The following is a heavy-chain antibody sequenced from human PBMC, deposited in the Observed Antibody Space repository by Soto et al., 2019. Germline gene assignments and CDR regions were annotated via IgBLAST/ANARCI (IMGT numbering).Heavy chain of an antibody. CDR2: IYYSGST. D-gene: IGHD6-13*01. Sequence: SETLSLTCTVSGGSISSGDYYWSWIRQPPGKGLEWIGYIYYSGSTYYNPSLKSRVTISVDTSKNQFSLKLSSVTAADTAVYYCARLRQSPYIAADYWGQGSLVTVSS. CDR1: GGSISSGDYY. V-gene: IGHV4-30-4*01. J-gene: IGHJ4*02. CDR3: ARLRQSPYIAADY.